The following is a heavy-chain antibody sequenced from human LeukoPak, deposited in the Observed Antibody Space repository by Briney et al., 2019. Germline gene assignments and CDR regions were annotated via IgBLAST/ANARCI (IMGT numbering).Heavy chain of an antibody. Sequence: PSETLSLTCAVYGGSFSGYYWSWVRQPPGKGLEWIGEINHSGSTNYNPSLKSRVTISVDTSKNQFSLKLSSVTAADTAVYYCARGIVVVPAATSTAFDIWGQGTMVTVSP. CDR1: GGSFSGYY. J-gene: IGHJ3*02. CDR3: ARGIVVVPAATSTAFDI. D-gene: IGHD2-2*01. V-gene: IGHV4-34*01. CDR2: INHSGST.